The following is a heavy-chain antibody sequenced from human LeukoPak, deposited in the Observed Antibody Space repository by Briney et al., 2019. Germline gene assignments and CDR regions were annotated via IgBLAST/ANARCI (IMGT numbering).Heavy chain of an antibody. V-gene: IGHV4-61*01. J-gene: IGHJ4*02. CDR1: GGSISSSYW. D-gene: IGHD1-26*01. CDR2: IYYSGST. Sequence: PSGTLSLTCAVSGGSISSSYWWTWIRQPPGKGLEWIGYIYYSGSTNYNPSLKSRVTISVDTSKNQFSLKLSSVTAADTAVYYCARGVKDSGSYYSDWGQGTLVTVSS. CDR3: ARGVKDSGSYYSD.